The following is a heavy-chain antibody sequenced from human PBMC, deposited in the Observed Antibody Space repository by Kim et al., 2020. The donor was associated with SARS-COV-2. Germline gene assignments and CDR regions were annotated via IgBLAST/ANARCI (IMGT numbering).Heavy chain of an antibody. Sequence: QKLQGRVTMTTDTSTSTAYMELRSLRSDDTAVYYCARAPTYDSSGYSLDYWGQGTLVTVSS. CDR3: ARAPTYDSSGYSLDY. V-gene: IGHV1-18*01. D-gene: IGHD3-22*01. J-gene: IGHJ4*02.